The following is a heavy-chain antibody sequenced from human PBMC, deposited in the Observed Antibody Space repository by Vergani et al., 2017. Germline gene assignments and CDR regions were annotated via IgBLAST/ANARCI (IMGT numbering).Heavy chain of an antibody. CDR2: VSTGTTSQ. D-gene: IGHD2-2*01. CDR1: GFDFSSYI. CDR3: AREYSSTSGRAFDF. Sequence: QLVESGGGWVQPGGSLRLSCVVSGFDFSSYIMNWVRQAPGKGLEWVSFVSTGTTSQSYAESVKGRFTISRDSAKNSLYLQMDSLRAEDTAVYYCAREYSSTSGRAFDFWGQGTKVTVSS. J-gene: IGHJ3*01. V-gene: IGHV3-48*01.